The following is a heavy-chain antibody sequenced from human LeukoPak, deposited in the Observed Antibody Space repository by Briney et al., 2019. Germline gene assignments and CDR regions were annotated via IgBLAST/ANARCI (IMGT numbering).Heavy chain of an antibody. D-gene: IGHD1-14*01. CDR2: TNPNSGGT. V-gene: IGHV1-2*02. CDR1: GYTFTGYY. CDR3: AREAGVVGTTDFDY. Sequence: ASVKVSCKASGYTFTGYYMHWVRQAPGQGPEWMGWTNPNSGGTNYAQKFQGRVTMTRDTSISTAYMELSRLTSDDTAVYYCAREAGVVGTTDFDYWGQGTLVTVSS. J-gene: IGHJ4*02.